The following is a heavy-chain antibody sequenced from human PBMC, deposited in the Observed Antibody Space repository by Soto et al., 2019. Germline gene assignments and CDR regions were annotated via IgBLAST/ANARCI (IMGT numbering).Heavy chain of an antibody. V-gene: IGHV1-18*01. D-gene: IGHD6-13*01. CDR2: ISPYSGDT. CDR1: GYTFTSYG. Sequence: QVQLVQSGGEVKKPGASVKVSCEASGYTFTSYGITWVRQAPGQGLEWMGWISPYSGDTNYAQSLQGRVIMTTDTSTGTAHMELRSLRSDDTAVYFCARDVGEYSSSRSYYFDYWGQGTLVTVSS. J-gene: IGHJ4*02. CDR3: ARDVGEYSSSRSYYFDY.